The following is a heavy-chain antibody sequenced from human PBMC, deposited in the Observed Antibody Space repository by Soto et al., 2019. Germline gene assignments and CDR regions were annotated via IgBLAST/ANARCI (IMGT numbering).Heavy chain of an antibody. J-gene: IGHJ3*02. CDR3: AREPNYYDSSGYKGDALEI. Sequence: ESLKISCKGSGYSFTSYWIGWVRQMPGKGLEWMGIIYPGDSDTRYSPSFQGQVTISADKSISTAYLQWSSLKASDTAMYYWAREPNYYDSSGYKGDALEIWGQGTMGTVSS. V-gene: IGHV5-51*01. CDR2: IYPGDSDT. CDR1: GYSFTSYW. D-gene: IGHD3-22*01.